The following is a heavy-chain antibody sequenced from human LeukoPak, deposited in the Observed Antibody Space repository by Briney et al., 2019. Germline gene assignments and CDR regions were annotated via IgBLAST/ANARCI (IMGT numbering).Heavy chain of an antibody. D-gene: IGHD6-19*01. CDR2: IYSGGST. CDR3: ARGAVRPGLDS. CDR1: GFTVSSNY. V-gene: IGHV3-66*01. J-gene: IGHJ4*02. Sequence: GGSLRLSCAASGFTVSSNYMSWVRQAPGKGLEWVLVIYSGGSTYYADSVKGRFTISRDNAKNSLYLQMNSLRAEDTAVYYCARGAVRPGLDSGGKEPLSTV.